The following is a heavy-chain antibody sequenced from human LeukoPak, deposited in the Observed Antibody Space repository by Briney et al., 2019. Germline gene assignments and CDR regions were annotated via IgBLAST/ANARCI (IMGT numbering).Heavy chain of an antibody. J-gene: IGHJ4*02. Sequence: PGGSRRLSVAASGFTFSRFGMHWVRQAPGKGLEGVAFIRYDGSNKYYADSVKGRFTTSRDNSKNTLHLQMNSLRPEDTAVYYCAKVERWVQDNPFYFDYWGQGTLVTVSS. CDR1: GFTFSRFG. V-gene: IGHV3-30*02. CDR3: AKVERWVQDNPFYFDY. CDR2: IRYDGSNK. D-gene: IGHD5-24*01.